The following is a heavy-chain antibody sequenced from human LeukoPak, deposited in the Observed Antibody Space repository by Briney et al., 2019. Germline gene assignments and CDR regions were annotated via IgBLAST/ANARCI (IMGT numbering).Heavy chain of an antibody. Sequence: GASVKVSCKASGYTFTGYYIHWVRQAPGQGLEWMGWIHPTSGDTKYAQKFQGRVTMTSDPSTTTAYMELSRLRSDDTAVYYCAREVAYFADWGQGTLVTVSS. D-gene: IGHD5-12*01. CDR3: AREVAYFAD. V-gene: IGHV1-2*02. J-gene: IGHJ4*02. CDR2: IHPTSGDT. CDR1: GYTFTGYY.